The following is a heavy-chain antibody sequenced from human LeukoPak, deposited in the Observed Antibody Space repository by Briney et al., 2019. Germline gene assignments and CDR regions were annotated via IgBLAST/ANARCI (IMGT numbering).Heavy chain of an antibody. V-gene: IGHV1-18*01. D-gene: IGHD6-13*01. CDR1: GYIFTTYG. CDR2: ISAYNGNL. CDR3: ARDRGAAAGNYYYYYMDV. Sequence: ASVTVSCKASGYIFTTYGFSWVRQAPGQGLEWMGWISAYNGNLNYAQKLQGRVTMTTDTSTSTAYMELRSLRPDDTAVYYCARDRGAAAGNYYYYYMDVWGKGTTVTVSS. J-gene: IGHJ6*03.